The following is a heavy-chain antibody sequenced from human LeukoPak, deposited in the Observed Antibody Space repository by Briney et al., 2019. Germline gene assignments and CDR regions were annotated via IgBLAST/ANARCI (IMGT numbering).Heavy chain of an antibody. D-gene: IGHD3-10*01. J-gene: IGHJ5*02. CDR1: GGSFSGYY. CDR2: INHSGVT. Sequence: SETLSLTCAVYGGSFSGYYWSWIRQPPGKGLEWIGEINHSGVTNYNPSLKSRVTISLDTSENQFSVKLSSVTAADTAVYYCARWYGLGSPNPRRDWFDPWGQGTLVTVSS. CDR3: ARWYGLGSPNPRRDWFDP. V-gene: IGHV4-34*01.